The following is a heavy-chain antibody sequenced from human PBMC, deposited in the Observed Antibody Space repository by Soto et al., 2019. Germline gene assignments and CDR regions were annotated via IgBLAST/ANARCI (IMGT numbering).Heavy chain of an antibody. Sequence: SVKVTCEDSRVAFGSYSSSWLRHAPRQGLEWMGGIIPIFGTANYAQKFQGRVTITADESTSTAYMELSSLRSEDTAVYYCASDVVPAAISTRYYGMDVWGQGTTVTVSS. V-gene: IGHV1-69*13. CDR3: ASDVVPAAISTRYYGMDV. CDR2: IIPIFGTA. CDR1: RVAFGSYS. D-gene: IGHD2-2*02. J-gene: IGHJ6*02.